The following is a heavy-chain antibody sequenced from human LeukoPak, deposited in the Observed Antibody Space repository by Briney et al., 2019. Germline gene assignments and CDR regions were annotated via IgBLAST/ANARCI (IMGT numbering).Heavy chain of an antibody. CDR3: ARGPALGYCSSTSCYDDYFDY. V-gene: IGHV3-43*02. CDR2: ISGDGHRT. D-gene: IGHD2-2*01. J-gene: IGHJ4*02. CDR1: GFTFDDYA. Sequence: GGSLRLSCIVSGFTFDDYAMHWVRQAPGKGLEWVSLISGDGHRTYYADSVKGRFTISRDNAKNSLYLQMNSLRAEDTAVYYCARGPALGYCSSTSCYDDYFDYWGQGTLVTVSS.